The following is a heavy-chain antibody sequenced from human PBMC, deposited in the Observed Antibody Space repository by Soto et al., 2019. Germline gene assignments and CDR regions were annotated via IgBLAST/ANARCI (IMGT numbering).Heavy chain of an antibody. CDR1: GASISSGSYY. D-gene: IGHD2-2*01. Sequence: QLQLQESGPGLVKPSETLSLTCSVSGASISSGSYYWGWVRQPPGKGLEWTANVFSDGTTYSSPSLNSRVTISVDTSKNQFSLRLRSVTTADTAVYYCARQGECGSTSCYGSWGQGTLVTVSS. CDR2: VFSDGTT. CDR3: ARQGECGSTSCYGS. J-gene: IGHJ5*02. V-gene: IGHV4-39*01.